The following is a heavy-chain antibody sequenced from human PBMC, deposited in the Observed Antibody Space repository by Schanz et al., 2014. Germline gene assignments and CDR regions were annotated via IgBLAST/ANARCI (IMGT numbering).Heavy chain of an antibody. CDR2: ISGSGAHT. J-gene: IGHJ6*02. Sequence: EVQLVESGGGLVKPGGSLRLSCAASGFAFTSNAMTWVRQAPGKGLEWVSTISGSGAHTYHADSVRGRFTISRDNAKNSLYLQMNSLRDEDTAVYYCAAEYYGRTDVWGQGTTVTVSS. CDR1: GFAFTSNA. CDR3: AAEYYGRTDV. D-gene: IGHD3-10*01. V-gene: IGHV3-23*04.